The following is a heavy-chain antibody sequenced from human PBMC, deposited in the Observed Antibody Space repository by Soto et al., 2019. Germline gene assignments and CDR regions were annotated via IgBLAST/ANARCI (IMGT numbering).Heavy chain of an antibody. V-gene: IGHV3-48*03. Sequence: GGSLRLSCAASGFTFSSYEMDWVRQAPGKGLEWVAYISSSGTILYGDSVKGRFTISRDNADNSLYLQMNSLTAEDTAVYYCTKEKSVMYSGYDAFDIWGRGTMVTVSS. CDR3: TKEKSVMYSGYDAFDI. CDR1: GFTFSSYE. J-gene: IGHJ3*02. D-gene: IGHD5-12*01. CDR2: ISSSGTI.